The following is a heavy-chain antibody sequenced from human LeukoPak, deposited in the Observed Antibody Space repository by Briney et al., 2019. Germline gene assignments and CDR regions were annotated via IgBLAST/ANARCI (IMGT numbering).Heavy chain of an antibody. J-gene: IGHJ3*02. Sequence: GGSLRLSCAASGFTFSSYSMNWVRQAPGKGLEWVSSISSSSSSYIYYADSVKGRFTISRDNAKNSLYLQMNSLRAEDTAVYYRARDLGHSLWFGEIGAFDIWGQGTMVTVSS. CDR2: ISSSSSSYI. V-gene: IGHV3-21*01. CDR1: GFTFSSYS. D-gene: IGHD3-10*01. CDR3: ARDLGHSLWFGEIGAFDI.